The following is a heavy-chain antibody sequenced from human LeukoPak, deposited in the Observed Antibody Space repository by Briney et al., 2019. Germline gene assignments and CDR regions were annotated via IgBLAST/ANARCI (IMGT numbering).Heavy chain of an antibody. CDR1: GGSFSGYY. CDR2: INHSGRT. Sequence: TSETLSLTCAVYGGSFSGYYWSWIRQPPGKGLEWIGEINHSGRTNYNPSLKSRVTISVDTPKNQFSLKLSSVTAADTAVYYCARGHYYGSGSYYNVRSSNWFDPWGQGTLVTVSS. V-gene: IGHV4-34*01. J-gene: IGHJ5*02. D-gene: IGHD3-10*01. CDR3: ARGHYYGSGSYYNVRSSNWFDP.